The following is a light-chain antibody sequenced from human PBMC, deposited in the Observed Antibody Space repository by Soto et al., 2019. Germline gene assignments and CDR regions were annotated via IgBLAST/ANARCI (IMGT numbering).Light chain of an antibody. Sequence: QSVLTQPPSVSAAPGQKVSISCSGSSSNIGENYVSWYQHVPGTAPRLLIFDNNKRPSGIPDRFSGSKSGTTATLGITGLQTGDEAVYFCGSWDSSLSIVVFGGGTKLTVL. J-gene: IGLJ2*01. CDR3: GSWDSSLSIVV. CDR2: DNN. CDR1: SSNIGENY. V-gene: IGLV1-51*01.